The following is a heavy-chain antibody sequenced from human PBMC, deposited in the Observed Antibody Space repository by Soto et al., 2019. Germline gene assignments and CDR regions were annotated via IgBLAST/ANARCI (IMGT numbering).Heavy chain of an antibody. CDR1: GDSVSSNSAA. CDR3: ARSDTRQWLVSYNWFDP. D-gene: IGHD6-19*01. J-gene: IGHJ5*02. V-gene: IGHV6-1*01. Sequence: SQTLSLTCAISGDSVSSNSAAWNWIRQSPSRGLEWLGRTYYRSKWYNDYAVSVKSRITINPDTSKNQFSLQLNSVTPEDTAVYYCARSDTRQWLVSYNWFDPWGQGTLVTVSS. CDR2: TYYRSKWYN.